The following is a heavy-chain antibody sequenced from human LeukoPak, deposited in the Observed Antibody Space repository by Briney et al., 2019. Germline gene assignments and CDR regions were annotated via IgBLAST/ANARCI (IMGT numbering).Heavy chain of an antibody. V-gene: IGHV6-1*01. CDR3: ARAGYSSGWSIVE. D-gene: IGHD6-19*01. J-gene: IGHJ4*02. CDR1: GDSVSSNSAG. Sequence: SQTLSLTCAISGDSVSSNSAGWNWIRQSPSRGLEWLGRTYYRSKWYNDFAPSVRNRITINPDTSKNQFSLKLSSVTAADTAVYYCARAGYSSGWSIVEWGQGTLVTVSS. CDR2: TYYRSKWYN.